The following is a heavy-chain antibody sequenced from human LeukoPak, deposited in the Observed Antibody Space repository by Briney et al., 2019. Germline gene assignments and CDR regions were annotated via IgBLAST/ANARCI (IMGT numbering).Heavy chain of an antibody. CDR1: GFTFSSYW. V-gene: IGHV3-74*01. D-gene: IGHD2-15*01. CDR2: INSDGSST. Sequence: GGSPRLSCAASGFTFSSYWMHWVRQAPGKGLVWVSRINSDGSSTSYADSVKGRFTISKDNAKNTLYLQMNSLRAEDTAVYYCARVGLRDYYYMDVWGKGTTVTVSS. J-gene: IGHJ6*03. CDR3: ARVGLRDYYYMDV.